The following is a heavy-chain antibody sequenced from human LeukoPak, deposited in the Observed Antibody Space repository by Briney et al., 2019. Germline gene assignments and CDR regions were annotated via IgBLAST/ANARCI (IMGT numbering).Heavy chain of an antibody. J-gene: IGHJ1*01. V-gene: IGHV3-21*01. D-gene: IGHD1-1*01. CDR2: ISSTSSYI. Sequence: GGSLRLSCAASGFTFSSYSMNWVRQAPGKGLEWVSSISSTSSYIYYADSVKGRFTISRDNAKNSLYLQMNSLRAEDTAVYYCARVHRWNDSPFQHWGQGTLATVTS. CDR3: ARVHRWNDSPFQH. CDR1: GFTFSSYS.